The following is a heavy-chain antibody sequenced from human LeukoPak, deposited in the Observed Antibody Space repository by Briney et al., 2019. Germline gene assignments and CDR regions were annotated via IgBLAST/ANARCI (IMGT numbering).Heavy chain of an antibody. J-gene: IGHJ4*02. CDR3: ARVAKYYYGSETYYFFEH. CDR2: IKQDGSEK. V-gene: IGHV3-7*01. CDR1: GFTFSSYW. D-gene: IGHD3-10*01. Sequence: GGSLRLSCAASGFTFSSYWMSWVRQAPGKGLEWVANIKQDGSEKYYVDSVKGRFTISRDNAKNSLNLQMNSLRVEDTAVYYCARVAKYYYGSETYYFFEHWGQGTPVTASS.